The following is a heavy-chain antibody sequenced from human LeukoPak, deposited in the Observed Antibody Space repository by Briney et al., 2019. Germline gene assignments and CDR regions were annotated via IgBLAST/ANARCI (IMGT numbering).Heavy chain of an antibody. J-gene: IGHJ5*02. CDR3: VKGHLVRGVTTNWFDP. V-gene: IGHV3-9*01. Sequence: PGRSLRLSCAASGFTFDDSGMHWVRQAPGKGLEWVSGISWKSGTIGYADSVKGRFTISRDDAKNSLYLQMNSLRVEDTALYYCVKGHLVRGVTTNWFDPWGQGTLVTVSS. CDR1: GFTFDDSG. CDR2: ISWKSGTI. D-gene: IGHD3-10*01.